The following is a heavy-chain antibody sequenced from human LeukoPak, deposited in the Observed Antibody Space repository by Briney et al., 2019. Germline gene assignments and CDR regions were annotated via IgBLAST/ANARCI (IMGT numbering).Heavy chain of an antibody. V-gene: IGHV3-23*01. CDR1: GFNFANHA. D-gene: IGHD2-21*02. CDR3: VREDTPATANY. Sequence: GGSLRLSCAASGFNFANHARSWVRQTAGKGLEWVSAISGGGDITYYADSVKGRFTISRDNSKDTLFLQMHSLRPGDTAVYYCVREDTPATANYWGQGTLVTISS. J-gene: IGHJ4*02. CDR2: ISGGGDIT.